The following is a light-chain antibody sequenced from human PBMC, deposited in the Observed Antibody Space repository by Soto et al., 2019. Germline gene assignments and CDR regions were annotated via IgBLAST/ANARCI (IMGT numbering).Light chain of an antibody. J-gene: IGKJ1*01. Sequence: DIQMTQSPSTLSASVGDRVTITSRASQSIGRFLAWYQHQPGKAPKLLIYDASTLESGVPSRFSGTESGTEFTFSITSLQPEDFGTYYCQQCYMGWTFGQGTKVDIK. CDR3: QQCYMGWT. CDR2: DAS. V-gene: IGKV1-5*01. CDR1: QSIGRF.